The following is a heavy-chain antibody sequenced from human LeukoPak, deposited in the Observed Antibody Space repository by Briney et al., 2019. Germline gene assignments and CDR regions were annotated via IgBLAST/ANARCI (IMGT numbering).Heavy chain of an antibody. D-gene: IGHD6-13*01. V-gene: IGHV3-21*01. CDR3: ARDAFASSWPNYYYGMDV. J-gene: IGHJ6*02. Sequence: PGGSLRLSCAPSGFTLSTYSMNSVRQAPGKGLEWVSPISSGSSDIYYADSVKGRFTISRDNAKNSLFLQMNSLRVEDTAVYYCARDAFASSWPNYYYGMDVWGQGTMVTVSS. CDR1: GFTLSTYS. CDR2: ISSGSSDI.